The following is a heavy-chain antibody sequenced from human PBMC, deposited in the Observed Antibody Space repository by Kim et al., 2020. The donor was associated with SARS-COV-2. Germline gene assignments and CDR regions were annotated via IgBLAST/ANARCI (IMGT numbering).Heavy chain of an antibody. CDR1: GFNFNTYW. J-gene: IGHJ4*02. CDR3: TRNGVGFGDFDY. D-gene: IGHD3-10*01. V-gene: IGHV3-74*01. Sequence: GGSLRLSCAASGFNFNTYWMHWVRQAPGKGLMWVSRISSDGSKTAYADSVRGRFTISRDNAKNSLYLQMGSLRAEDTAVYYCTRNGVGFGDFDYWGQGILVTVSS. CDR2: ISSDGSKT.